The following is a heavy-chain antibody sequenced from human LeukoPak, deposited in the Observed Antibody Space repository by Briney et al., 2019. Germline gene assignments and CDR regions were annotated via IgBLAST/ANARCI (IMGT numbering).Heavy chain of an antibody. V-gene: IGHV3-64D*06. CDR1: GFTFSSYS. CDR3: AIAASGTLADY. D-gene: IGHD6-13*01. J-gene: IGHJ4*02. CDR2: ISSHGGST. Sequence: GGSLRLSCSASGFTFSSYSMNWVRQAPGKGLEHVSAISSHGGSTYYADSVKGRFTISRDNSKNTLYLQMSSLRVEDTAVYYCAIAASGTLADYWGQGTLVTVSS.